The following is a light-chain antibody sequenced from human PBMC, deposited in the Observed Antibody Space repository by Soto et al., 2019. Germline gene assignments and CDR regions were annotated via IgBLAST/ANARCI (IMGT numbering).Light chain of an antibody. V-gene: IGLV1-44*01. CDR3: EAWDDSRYGAV. CDR2: SND. J-gene: IGLJ2*01. Sequence: QSVLTQPPSVSGTPGQGVTISCSGSSSNIGTNTVNWYKQLPGTAPKLLIYSNDLRPSGVPDRFSGSKSGTSASLAISGLQSEDEADYYCEAWDDSRYGAVFGGGTKLTVL. CDR1: SSNIGTNT.